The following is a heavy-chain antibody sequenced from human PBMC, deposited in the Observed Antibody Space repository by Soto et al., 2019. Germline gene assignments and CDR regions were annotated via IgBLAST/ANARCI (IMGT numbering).Heavy chain of an antibody. J-gene: IGHJ6*02. CDR3: ARGLYGDYAYYYYYYGMDV. CDR1: GYTFTSYG. CDR2: ISAYNGNT. D-gene: IGHD4-17*01. Sequence: QVQLVQSGAEVKKPGASVKVSCKASGYTFTSYGISWVRQAPGQGLEWMGWISAYNGNTNYAQKLQGRVTMTTDTATSTAYMELRSLRSDDTAVYYCARGLYGDYAYYYYYYGMDVWGQGTTVTVSS. V-gene: IGHV1-18*01.